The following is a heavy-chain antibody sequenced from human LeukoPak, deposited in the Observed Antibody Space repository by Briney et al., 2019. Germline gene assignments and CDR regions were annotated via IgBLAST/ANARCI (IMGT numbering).Heavy chain of an antibody. Sequence: SETLSLTCSVSGGSISNYYWSWIRQPAGKGLEWIGRIYSSGSRSINYNPSLKSRVTVSVDTSKNQFSLKLSPVTAADTAVYYCARGRYSGYDLGPNAFDIWGQGAMVTVSS. CDR1: GGSISNYY. CDR2: IYSSGSRSI. J-gene: IGHJ3*02. V-gene: IGHV4-4*07. CDR3: ARGRYSGYDLGPNAFDI. D-gene: IGHD5-12*01.